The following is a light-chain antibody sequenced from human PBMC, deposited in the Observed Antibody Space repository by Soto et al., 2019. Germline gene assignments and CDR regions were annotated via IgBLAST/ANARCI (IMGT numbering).Light chain of an antibody. CDR3: RSYTSSSTLEV. CDR1: SSDVGGYNY. CDR2: DVS. J-gene: IGLJ2*01. Sequence: QSALTQPASVSGSPGQSITISCTGTSSDVGGYNYVSWYQQHPGKAPKLMIYDVSNRPSGVSNRFSGSKSGNTASLTISGLQAEHEADYYCRSYTSSSTLEVFGGGTKLTVL. V-gene: IGLV2-14*01.